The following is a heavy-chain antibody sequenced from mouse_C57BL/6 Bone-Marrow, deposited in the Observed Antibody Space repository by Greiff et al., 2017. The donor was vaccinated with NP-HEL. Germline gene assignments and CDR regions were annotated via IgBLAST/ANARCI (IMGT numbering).Heavy chain of an antibody. D-gene: IGHD1-1*01. CDR1: GFTFSDYG. Sequence: EVQLVESGGGLVQPGGSLKLSCAASGFTFSDYGMAWVRQAPRKGPEWVAFISNLAYSIYYADTVTGRFTISRENAKNTLYLEMSSLRSEDTAMYYCARHHYYGSSYDAMDYWGQGTSVTVSS. V-gene: IGHV5-15*01. CDR3: ARHHYYGSSYDAMDY. J-gene: IGHJ4*01. CDR2: ISNLAYSI.